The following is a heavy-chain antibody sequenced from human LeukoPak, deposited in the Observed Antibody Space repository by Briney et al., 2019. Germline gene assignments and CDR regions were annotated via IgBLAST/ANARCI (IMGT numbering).Heavy chain of an antibody. V-gene: IGHV3-53*04. CDR2: IYSGGST. CDR1: GFTVSSNY. Sequence: PGGSLRLSCAASGFTVSSNYMSWVRQAPGKGLEWVSVIYSGGSTYYADSVKGRFTIPRHNSKNTLYLQMNSLRAEDTAVYYCARDVVATIRYYFDYWGQGALVTVSS. J-gene: IGHJ4*02. CDR3: ARDVVATIRYYFDY. D-gene: IGHD5-12*01.